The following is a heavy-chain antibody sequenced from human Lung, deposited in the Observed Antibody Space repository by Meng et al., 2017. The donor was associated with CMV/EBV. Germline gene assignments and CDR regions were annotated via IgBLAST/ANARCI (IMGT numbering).Heavy chain of an antibody. D-gene: IGHD3-9*01. CDR1: NYP. Sequence: NYPLTWVRQAPAPALEWIGRFLPMFNITCFAPSFQGRLSLTAHVSTSTGYLELSRLTSEDTAVYFCARGLRYFDWLSPSDYHYGMDVWGQGTPVTVSS. J-gene: IGHJ6*02. CDR2: FLPMFNIT. V-gene: IGHV1-69*15. CDR3: ARGLRYFDWLSPSDYHYGMDV.